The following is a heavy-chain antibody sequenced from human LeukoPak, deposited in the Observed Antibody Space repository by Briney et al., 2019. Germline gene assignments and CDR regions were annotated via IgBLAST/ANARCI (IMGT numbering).Heavy chain of an antibody. J-gene: IGHJ4*02. CDR1: GFTFDDYA. CDR2: ISWNSGSI. Sequence: GRSLRLSCAASGFTFDDYAMHWVRQAPGKGLEWVSGISWNSGSIGYADSVKGRFTISRDNSKNTLYLQMNSLRAEDTAVYYCARGGGRGYYDSSGYGLHWGQGTLVTVSS. V-gene: IGHV3-9*01. CDR3: ARGGGRGYYDSSGYGLH. D-gene: IGHD3-22*01.